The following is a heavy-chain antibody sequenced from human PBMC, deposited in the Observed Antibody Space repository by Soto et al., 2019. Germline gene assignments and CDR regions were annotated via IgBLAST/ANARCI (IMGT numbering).Heavy chain of an antibody. V-gene: IGHV3-30*18. CDR3: AKDRVAKSRHYFYYGMDV. CDR1: GFTFSTYG. Sequence: QVQLVESGGGVVQPGRSLGLSCAASGFTFSTYGMHWVRQAPGKGLEWVALISYDGSNKYYAESVRGRFTISRDNSKNTLYLQMTSLRAEDTAVYYCAKDRVAKSRHYFYYGMDVWGQGTTVTVSS. J-gene: IGHJ6*02. D-gene: IGHD2-15*01. CDR2: ISYDGSNK.